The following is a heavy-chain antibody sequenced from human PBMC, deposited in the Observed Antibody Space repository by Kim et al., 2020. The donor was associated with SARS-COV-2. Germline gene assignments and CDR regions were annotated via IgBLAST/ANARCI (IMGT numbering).Heavy chain of an antibody. CDR3: ARLEGMEGWFDP. J-gene: IGHJ5*02. Sequence: SETLSLTCTVSGGSISSSSYYWAWIRQPPGEGLEWIASVYYSGSTYSHPSLKSRVTISVDTSKNYLSLKLSSVTAADTALYYCARLEGMEGWFDPWGQGTLVTVSS. D-gene: IGHD1-1*01. CDR1: GGSISSSSYY. CDR2: VYYSGST. V-gene: IGHV4-39*02.